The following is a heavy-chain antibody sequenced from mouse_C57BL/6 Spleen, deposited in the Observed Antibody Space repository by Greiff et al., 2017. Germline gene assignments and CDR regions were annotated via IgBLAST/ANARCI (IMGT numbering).Heavy chain of an antibody. CDR1: GFPFTDYE. V-gene: IGHV1-15*01. CDR2: IDPETGGT. Sequence: QVQLKQSGAELVRPGASVTLSCTASGFPFTDYEMHWVKHTPVRGLEWIGAIDPETGGTASNQKFKGKAILTADKSSSTAYVELRSLTSEDSAVYYCTRSHDYEAMDDWGQGTSVTVSS. CDR3: TRSHDYEAMDD. J-gene: IGHJ4*01.